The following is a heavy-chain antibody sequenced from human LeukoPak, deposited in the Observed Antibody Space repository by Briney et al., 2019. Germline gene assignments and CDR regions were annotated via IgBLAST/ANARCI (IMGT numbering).Heavy chain of an antibody. D-gene: IGHD5-18*01. V-gene: IGHV5-51*01. CDR3: ARQGSGYSPTYYYYMDV. CDR2: IYAGDSDT. CDR1: GYSFTSYW. Sequence: GESLKISCKGSGYSFTSYWIGWVRQMPGKGLEWMGIIYAGDSDTRYSPSFQGQVTITADKSITTAYLQWSSLKPSDTAMYYCARQGSGYSPTYYYYMDVWGKGTTVTISS. J-gene: IGHJ6*03.